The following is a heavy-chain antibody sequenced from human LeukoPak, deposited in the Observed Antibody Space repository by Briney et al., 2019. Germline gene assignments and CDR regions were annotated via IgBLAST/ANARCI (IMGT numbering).Heavy chain of an antibody. CDR1: GGSISSYD. CDR2: IDYSGST. V-gene: IGHV4-59*01. J-gene: IGHJ4*02. Sequence: TSETLSLTCTVSGGSISSYDWSWIRQPPGKGLECIGYIDYSGSTNYNPSLKSRVTISVDTSRNQFSLSLSSVTAADTAVYYCARGSAYWYYWGQGTLVTVSS. CDR3: ARGSAYWYY. D-gene: IGHD3-22*01.